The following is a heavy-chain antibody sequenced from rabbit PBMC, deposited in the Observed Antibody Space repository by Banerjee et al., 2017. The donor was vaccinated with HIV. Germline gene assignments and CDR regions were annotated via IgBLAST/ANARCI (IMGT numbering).Heavy chain of an antibody. CDR1: GFSFSNKAV. Sequence: QEQLVESGGGLVQPEGSLKLSCTASGFSFSNKAVMCWVRQAPGKGLEWIACVAAGVSFTSYYATWAKGRFTISKTSSTTVTLQMTSLTAADTATYFCARDSGTSFSSYGMDLWGQGTLVTVS. CDR3: ARDSGTSFSSYGMDL. J-gene: IGHJ6*01. V-gene: IGHV1S45*01. CDR2: VAAGVSFTS. D-gene: IGHD8-1*01.